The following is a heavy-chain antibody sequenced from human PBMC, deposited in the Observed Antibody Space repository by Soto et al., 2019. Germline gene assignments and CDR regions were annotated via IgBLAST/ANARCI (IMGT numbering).Heavy chain of an antibody. CDR2: IIPIFGTA. CDR1: GGTFSSYA. Sequence: ASVKVSCTASGGTFSSYAISWVRQAPGQGLEWMGGIIPIFGTANYAQKFQGRVTITADESTSTAYMELSSLRSEDTAVYYCARGVAAAGPLYNWFDPWGQGTLVTVSS. J-gene: IGHJ5*02. V-gene: IGHV1-69*13. D-gene: IGHD6-13*01. CDR3: ARGVAAAGPLYNWFDP.